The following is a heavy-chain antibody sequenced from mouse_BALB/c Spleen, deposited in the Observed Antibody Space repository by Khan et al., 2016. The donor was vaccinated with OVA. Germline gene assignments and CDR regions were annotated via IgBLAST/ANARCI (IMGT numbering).Heavy chain of an antibody. CDR3: ASHGTSSWFAY. CDR2: IDPFNGST. D-gene: IGHD1-1*01. V-gene: IGHV1S135*01. CDR1: GYSFTTYY. J-gene: IGHJ3*01. Sequence: VQLQQPGPELMKPGASVKISCKASGYSFTTYYIHWVKQSHGKSLEWIGYIDPFNGSTTYNQKFKGKATLPVDKSSSTAYMHLSSLTSEAPAVYYVASHGTSSWFAYWGQGTLVTVSA.